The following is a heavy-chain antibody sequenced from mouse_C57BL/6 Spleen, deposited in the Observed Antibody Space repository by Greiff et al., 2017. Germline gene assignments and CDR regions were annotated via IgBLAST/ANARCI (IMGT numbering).Heavy chain of an antibody. CDR2: IDPNSGGT. J-gene: IGHJ4*01. CDR3: ARSTTVVDLDY. CDR1: GYTFTSYW. D-gene: IGHD1-1*01. Sequence: QVQLQQPGAELVKPGASVKLSCKASGYTFTSYWMHWVKQRPGRGPGWIGRIDPNSGGTKYNEKFKSKATLTVDKPSSTAYMQLSSLTSEDSAVYYCARSTTVVDLDYWGQGTSVTVSS. V-gene: IGHV1-72*01.